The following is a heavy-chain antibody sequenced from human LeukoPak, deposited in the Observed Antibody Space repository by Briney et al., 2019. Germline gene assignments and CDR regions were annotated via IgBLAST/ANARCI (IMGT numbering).Heavy chain of an antibody. J-gene: IGHJ4*02. CDR2: IYHSGST. CDR1: GYSISSGYY. D-gene: IGHD5-18*01. V-gene: IGHV4-38-2*01. Sequence: SETLSLTCAVSGYSISSGYYWGWIRQPPGKGLEWIGSIYHSGSTYYNPSLKSRVTISVDTSKTQFSLKLSSVTAADTAVYYCARADTAMADFDYWGQGTLVTVSS. CDR3: ARADTAMADFDY.